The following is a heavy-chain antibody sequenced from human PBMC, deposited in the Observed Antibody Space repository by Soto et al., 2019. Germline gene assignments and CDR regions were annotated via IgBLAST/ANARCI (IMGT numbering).Heavy chain of an antibody. Sequence: GGSLRLSCAASGFTFSSYSMNWVRQAPGXGLXXVXSXXXSXXXIYYAGSVKGRFTISRDNAKNTVYLQMNSLRPEDTAVYYCGSVFEYWGRGTLVTVSS. CDR1: GFTFSSYS. J-gene: IGHJ4*01. CDR3: GSVFEY. V-gene: IGHV3-21*04. CDR2: XXXSXXXI.